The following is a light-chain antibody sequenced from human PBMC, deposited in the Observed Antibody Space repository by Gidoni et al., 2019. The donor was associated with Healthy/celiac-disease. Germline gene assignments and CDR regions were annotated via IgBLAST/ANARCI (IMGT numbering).Light chain of an antibody. J-gene: IGLJ2*01. Sequence: QSVLTQPPSASGTPGQRVTISCSGSSSNIGSNYVYWYQQLPGPAPKLLIYSNIQRPSGVPDRFSGSKSGTSASLAISGLRSEDEADYYCAAWDDSLSAHVVFGGGTKLTVL. CDR2: SNI. CDR3: AAWDDSLSAHVV. V-gene: IGLV1-47*02. CDR1: SSNIGSNY.